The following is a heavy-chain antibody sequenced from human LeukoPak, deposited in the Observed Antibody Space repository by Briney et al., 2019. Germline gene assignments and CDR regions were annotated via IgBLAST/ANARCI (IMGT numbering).Heavy chain of an antibody. CDR1: GGSITSYY. Sequence: SETLSLTCTVSGGSITSYYWSWIRQPPGKGLEWIGYIYYSGSTNYNPSLKSRVTISLDASKNQFSLKLSSVTAADTAVYYCARVGGSGWTYDYWGQGTLVTVSS. D-gene: IGHD6-19*01. V-gene: IGHV4-59*01. CDR2: IYYSGST. CDR3: ARVGGSGWTYDY. J-gene: IGHJ4*02.